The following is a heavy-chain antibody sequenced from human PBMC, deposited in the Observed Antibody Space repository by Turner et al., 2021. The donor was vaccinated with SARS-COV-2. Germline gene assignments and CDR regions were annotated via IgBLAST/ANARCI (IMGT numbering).Heavy chain of an antibody. CDR2: MSSRSSYI. D-gene: IGHD3-3*01. CDR1: GFTFSSYS. Sequence: EVQVVESGGGLVKPGGSLRLSCAASGFTFSSYSMNWVRQAPGKGLEWVSSMSSRSSYIYYADSVKGRFTISRDNAKNSLYLQMNSLRAEDTAVYYCAREDDFWSGYHHYGMDVWGQGTTVTVSS. V-gene: IGHV3-21*01. CDR3: AREDDFWSGYHHYGMDV. J-gene: IGHJ6*02.